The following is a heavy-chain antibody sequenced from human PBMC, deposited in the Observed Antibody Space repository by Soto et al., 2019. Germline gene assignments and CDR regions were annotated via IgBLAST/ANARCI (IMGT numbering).Heavy chain of an antibody. V-gene: IGHV1-2*02. Sequence: ASVKVSCKTSGYTFSDHYTHWVRQAPGQGLEWMGWINPNSGGTGYAEKFQGRVTMTRDTSISTVYMDLSGLTSDDTALYYCGRDDYGIFPYWGQGSLVTVSS. CDR1: GYTFSDHY. CDR3: GRDDYGIFPY. D-gene: IGHD3-10*01. J-gene: IGHJ4*02. CDR2: INPNSGGT.